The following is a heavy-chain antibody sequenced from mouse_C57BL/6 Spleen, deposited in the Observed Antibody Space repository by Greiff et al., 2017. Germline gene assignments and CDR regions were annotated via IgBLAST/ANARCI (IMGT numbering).Heavy chain of an antibody. Sequence: QVQLQQSGAELVRPGTSVKVSCKASGYAFTNYLIEWVKQRPGQGLEWIGVINPGSGGTNYNEKFKGKATLTADKSSSTAYMQLSSLTSEDSAVYFCVRRGISTSDSCAMDYRGQGTSQTASS. D-gene: IGHD2-13*01. V-gene: IGHV1-54*01. CDR2: INPGSGGT. J-gene: IGHJ4*01. CDR1: GYAFTNYL. CDR3: VRRGISTSDSCAMDY.